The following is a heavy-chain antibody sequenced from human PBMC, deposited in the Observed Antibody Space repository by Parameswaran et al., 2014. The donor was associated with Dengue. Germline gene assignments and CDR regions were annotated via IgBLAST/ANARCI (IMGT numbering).Heavy chain of an antibody. CDR2: INPNSGGT. J-gene: IGHJ6*02. V-gene: IGHV1-2*02. Sequence: PGASVKVSCKASGHTFTGYYMHWVRQAPGQGLEWMGWINPNSGGTNYAQKFQGRVTMTRDTSISTAYMELSRLRSDDTAVYYCARDRGSITIFGVVTYYYYGMDVWGQGTTVTVSS. CDR1: GHTFTGYY. CDR3: ARDRGSITIFGVVTYYYYGMDV. D-gene: IGHD3-3*01.